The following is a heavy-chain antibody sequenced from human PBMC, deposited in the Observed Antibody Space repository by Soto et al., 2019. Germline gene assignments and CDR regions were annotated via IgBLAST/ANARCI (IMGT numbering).Heavy chain of an antibody. CDR1: GGSISSGGYY. CDR3: ALVPAARYLVWFDP. J-gene: IGHJ5*02. V-gene: IGHV4-31*03. CDR2: LYYSGST. D-gene: IGHD2-2*01. Sequence: QVQLQESGPGLVKPSQTLSLTCTVSGGSISSGGYYWSWIRQHPGKGLEWIGYLYYSGSTYYNPSLKSRVTIAVDTSKNQFSLKLSSVTAADTAVYYCALVPAARYLVWFDPWGQGTLVTVSS.